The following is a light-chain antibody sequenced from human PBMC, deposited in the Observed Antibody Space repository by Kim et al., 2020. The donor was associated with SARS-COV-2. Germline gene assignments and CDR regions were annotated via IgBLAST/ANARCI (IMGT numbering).Light chain of an antibody. Sequence: NTVTISCTRSSGSIASNYVQGYQQRPGSAPTTVIYEDNQRPSGVPDRFSGSIDSSSNSASLTISGLKTEDEADYYCQSYDSSNHGVFGGGTQLTVL. CDR1: SGSIASNY. V-gene: IGLV6-57*03. J-gene: IGLJ3*02. CDR2: EDN. CDR3: QSYDSSNHGV.